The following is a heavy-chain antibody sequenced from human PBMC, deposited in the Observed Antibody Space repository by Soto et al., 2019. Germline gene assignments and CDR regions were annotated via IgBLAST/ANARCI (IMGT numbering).Heavy chain of an antibody. J-gene: IGHJ4*02. CDR3: ARDQGIASSGPFDY. V-gene: IGHV4-59*01. D-gene: IGHD6-13*01. Sequence: PSETLSLTCTVSGDSISNYYWSWIRQAPGKGLEWIGFTYHSGNTNYNPSLKSRVTMSIDTSKSQFSLKLNSVTAADTAVYYCARDQGIASSGPFDYWGPGTLVTVSS. CDR2: TYHSGNT. CDR1: GDSISNYY.